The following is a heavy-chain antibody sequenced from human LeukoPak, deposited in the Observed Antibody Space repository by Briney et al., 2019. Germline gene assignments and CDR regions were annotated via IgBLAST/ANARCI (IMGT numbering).Heavy chain of an antibody. Sequence: ASVKVSCKASGGTFSSYAISWVRLAPGQGLEWMGGIIPIFGTANYAQKFQGRVTITADESTSTAYMELSSLRSEDTAVYYCAAVRYCSSTSCYYFDYWGQGTLVTVSS. V-gene: IGHV1-69*13. CDR1: GGTFSSYA. D-gene: IGHD2-2*01. CDR2: IIPIFGTA. J-gene: IGHJ4*02. CDR3: AAVRYCSSTSCYYFDY.